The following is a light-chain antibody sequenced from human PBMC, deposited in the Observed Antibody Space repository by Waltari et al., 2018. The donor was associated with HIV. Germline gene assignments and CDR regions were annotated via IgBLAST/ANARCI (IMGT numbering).Light chain of an antibody. CDR2: AAS. Sequence: DIVLTQSPGTLSLSPGEGATLSCRVSQSVRNNFLAWFQQKPGQAPRLLIYAASSRATGIPDRFSGSGSGTDFTLTISRLEAEDFAVYYCQQYDSPPRTFGQGTKVEIK. CDR1: QSVRNNF. CDR3: QQYDSPPRT. V-gene: IGKV3-20*01. J-gene: IGKJ1*01.